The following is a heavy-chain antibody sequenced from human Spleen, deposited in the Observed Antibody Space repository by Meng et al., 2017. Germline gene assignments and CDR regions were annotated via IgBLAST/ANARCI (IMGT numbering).Heavy chain of an antibody. Sequence: ASVKVSCKPSGYTFTAYWLHWVRQAPGQGLEWMGWINPNSGGTKYAQKFQGRVTMTRDTSISTAYMELSSLRSDDTAVYYCARDGYILTYYQPLPYNWFDPWGQGALVTVSS. V-gene: IGHV1-2*02. D-gene: IGHD3-9*01. CDR3: ARDGYILTYYQPLPYNWFDP. CDR1: GYTFTAYW. J-gene: IGHJ5*02. CDR2: INPNSGGT.